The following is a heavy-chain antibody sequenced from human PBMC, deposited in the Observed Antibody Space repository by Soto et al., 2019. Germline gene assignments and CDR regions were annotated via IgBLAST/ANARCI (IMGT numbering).Heavy chain of an antibody. J-gene: IGHJ4*02. CDR3: AKAGVDTAMY. Sequence: GGSLRLSCAASGFTFSSYAMSWGRQAPGKGLELVSAMSGSGGSTYYADSVQGRFTISRVNSKNTLYLQMNSSRADDTAVYYFAKAGVDTAMYWGQGTLVTVSS. D-gene: IGHD5-18*01. CDR1: GFTFSSYA. V-gene: IGHV3-23*01. CDR2: MSGSGGST.